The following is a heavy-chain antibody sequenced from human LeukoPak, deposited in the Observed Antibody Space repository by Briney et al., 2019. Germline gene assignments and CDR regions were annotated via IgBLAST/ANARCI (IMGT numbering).Heavy chain of an antibody. Sequence: PSETLSLTCAVYGGSFSGYYWSWIRQPPGKGLEWIGEINHSGSTNYNPSLKSRVTISVDTSKNQFSLKLSSVTAADTAVYYCARGVYGSGSYYTEYYFGYWGQGTLVTVSS. CDR3: ARGVYGSGSYYTEYYFGY. D-gene: IGHD3-10*01. CDR1: GGSFSGYY. CDR2: INHSGST. J-gene: IGHJ4*02. V-gene: IGHV4-34*01.